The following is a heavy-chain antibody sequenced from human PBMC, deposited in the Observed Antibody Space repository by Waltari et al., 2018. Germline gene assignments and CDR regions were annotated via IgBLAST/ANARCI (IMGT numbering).Heavy chain of an antibody. J-gene: IGHJ6*03. Sequence: EVQLVVSGGGLVTPGGSLRLSWPALGLHSNTHTMNWVRQAPGKGLEWVSSIGANGEYIYYADSVKGRFTTSRDNARNSLYLQMTSLRAEDTAVYFCASHFEDYYYYMDVWGKGTTVTVSS. CDR2: IGANGEYI. CDR1: GLHSNTHT. V-gene: IGHV3-21*01. CDR3: ASHFEDYYYYMDV.